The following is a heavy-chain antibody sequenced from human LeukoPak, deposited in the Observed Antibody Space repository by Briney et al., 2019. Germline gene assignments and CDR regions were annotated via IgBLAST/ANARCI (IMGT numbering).Heavy chain of an antibody. V-gene: IGHV1-2*02. D-gene: IGHD3-9*01. Sequence: GASVKVSCKASGYTFTGYYMHWVRQAPGQGLEWMGWINPNSGGTNYAQKFQGRVTMTRDTSISTAYMELSRLRSDDTAVYYCARFLDFDWLLDDYWGQGTLVTVSS. J-gene: IGHJ4*02. CDR1: GYTFTGYY. CDR2: INPNSGGT. CDR3: ARFLDFDWLLDDY.